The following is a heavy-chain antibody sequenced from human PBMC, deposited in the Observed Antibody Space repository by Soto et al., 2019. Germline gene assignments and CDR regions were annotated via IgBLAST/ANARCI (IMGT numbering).Heavy chain of an antibody. CDR3: AREYRSSRYDGIRYSQFWYFDL. J-gene: IGHJ2*01. Sequence: QLHLHESGSGLLKPSQTLSLTCGVSGGSITSGGSSWSWIRQPPGKVLEWIGDMFQSGSTFYNPSLHRRVDISVDRSKNQFSLELRYVTAADTAVYYCAREYRSSRYDGIRYSQFWYFDLWCRGTLVTVSS. CDR1: GGSITSGGSS. D-gene: IGHD3-22*01. V-gene: IGHV4-30-2*01. CDR2: MFQSGST.